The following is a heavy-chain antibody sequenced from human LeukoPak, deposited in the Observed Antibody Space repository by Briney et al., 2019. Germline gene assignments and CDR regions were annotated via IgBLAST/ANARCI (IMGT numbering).Heavy chain of an antibody. CDR3: ASGRYYYGSGYGIGDY. J-gene: IGHJ4*02. D-gene: IGHD3-10*01. Sequence: SETLSLTCTVSGGSISSSSYYWGWIRQPPGKGLEWIGSIYYSGSTYYNPSLKSRVTISVDTSKNQFSLKLSSVTAADTAVYYCASGRYYYGSGYGIGDYWGQGTLVTVSS. CDR1: GGSISSSSYY. V-gene: IGHV4-39*01. CDR2: IYYSGST.